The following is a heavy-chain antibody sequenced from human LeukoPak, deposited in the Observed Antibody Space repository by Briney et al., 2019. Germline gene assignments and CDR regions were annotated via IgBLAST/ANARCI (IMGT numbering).Heavy chain of an antibody. V-gene: IGHV3-69-1*01. Sequence: PGGSLRLSCAASGFTFSTYTMNWVRQAPGKGLEWVSTVSDSSDVHYSDSVKGRFTISRDSARNSLYLQMNSLRGEDTAVYYCARDGLHTAHFDYWGQGTLVTVSS. D-gene: IGHD5-18*01. CDR1: GFTFSTYT. CDR3: ARDGLHTAHFDY. J-gene: IGHJ4*02. CDR2: VSDSSDV.